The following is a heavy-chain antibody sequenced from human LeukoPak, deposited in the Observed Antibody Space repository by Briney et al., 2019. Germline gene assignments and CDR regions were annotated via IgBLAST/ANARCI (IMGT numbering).Heavy chain of an antibody. CDR1: GFTFSSYA. CDR3: ARRAGGYSHPYDY. Sequence: GGSLRLSCAASGFTFSSYAMNWVRQAPGKGLEWVSSLSASGGNTYYADSVKGRFTISRDNSKNTLYLQMNSLRAEDTAVYYCARRAGGYSHPYDYWGQGTLVTVSS. CDR2: LSASGGNT. J-gene: IGHJ4*02. D-gene: IGHD4-23*01. V-gene: IGHV3-23*01.